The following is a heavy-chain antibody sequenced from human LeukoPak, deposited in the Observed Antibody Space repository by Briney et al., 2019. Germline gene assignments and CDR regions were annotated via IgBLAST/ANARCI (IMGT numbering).Heavy chain of an antibody. CDR2: ISGSGGST. J-gene: IGHJ4*02. CDR3: AKCPTKLLRFLEWLLVFDY. CDR1: GFTFSSYA. V-gene: IGHV3-23*01. D-gene: IGHD3-3*01. Sequence: GGSLRLPCAASGFTFSSYAMSWVRQAPGKGLEWVSAISGSGGSTYYADSVKGRFTISRDNSKNTLYLQMNSLRAEDTAVYYCAKCPTKLLRFLEWLLVFDYWGQGTLVTVSS.